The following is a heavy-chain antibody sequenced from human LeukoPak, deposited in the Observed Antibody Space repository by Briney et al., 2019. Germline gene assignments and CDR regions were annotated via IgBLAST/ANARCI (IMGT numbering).Heavy chain of an antibody. V-gene: IGHV1-2*02. Sequence: GASVKVSCKASGYTFTGYYMHWVRQAPGQGLEWMGWISPNSGGTNYAQKFQGRVTMTRDTSISTAYMELSSLRSEDTAVYYCASGARGAVEYFDYWGQGTLVTVSS. D-gene: IGHD3-10*01. CDR2: ISPNSGGT. CDR1: GYTFTGYY. CDR3: ASGARGAVEYFDY. J-gene: IGHJ4*02.